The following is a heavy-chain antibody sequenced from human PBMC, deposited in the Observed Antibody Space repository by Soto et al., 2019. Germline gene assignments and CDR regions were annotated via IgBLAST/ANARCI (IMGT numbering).Heavy chain of an antibody. V-gene: IGHV4-4*02. D-gene: IGHD1-1*01. CDR3: ARVRQGCSANNCYFDP. Sequence: SETLSLTCTLSGGSVRAPDWWNWVRQSPDKGLGWIAEVHISGHSNYNPSLRSRVSVSIDSSKNQFYLNLNSVTAADTAIYYCARVRQGCSANNCYFDPWGQGTQVTVSS. CDR1: GGSVRAPDW. J-gene: IGHJ5*01. CDR2: VHISGHS.